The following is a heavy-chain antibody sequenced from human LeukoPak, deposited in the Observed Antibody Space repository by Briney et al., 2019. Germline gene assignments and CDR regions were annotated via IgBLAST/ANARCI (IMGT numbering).Heavy chain of an antibody. D-gene: IGHD4-17*01. Sequence: SETLSLTCTVSGDFITSGSGIYYWGWIRQSPGKVLEWIGSGYYSGCTSYDPSLKTRATMSVDTSKDQFSLKLSSVTAADADVYFCARNSTTVNHVYKFFDYWGRGTLVTVSS. V-gene: IGHV4-39*01. CDR3: ARNSTTVNHVYKFFDY. J-gene: IGHJ4*02. CDR1: GDFITSGSGIYY. CDR2: GYYSGCT.